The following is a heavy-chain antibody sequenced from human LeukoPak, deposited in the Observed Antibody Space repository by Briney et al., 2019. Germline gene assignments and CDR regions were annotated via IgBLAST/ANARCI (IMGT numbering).Heavy chain of an antibody. D-gene: IGHD5-24*01. Sequence: GGSLRLSCGASGFTFSSYGMHWVRQAPGKGLEWVAVIWYDGSNKYYADSVKGRFTISRDNSKNTLYLQMNSLGAEDTAVYYCATSRDGYNLGYGGQGTLVTVSS. CDR1: GFTFSSYG. J-gene: IGHJ4*02. V-gene: IGHV3-33*01. CDR3: ATSRDGYNLGY. CDR2: IWYDGSNK.